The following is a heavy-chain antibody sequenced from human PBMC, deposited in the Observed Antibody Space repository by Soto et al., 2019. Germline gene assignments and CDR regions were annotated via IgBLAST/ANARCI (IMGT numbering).Heavy chain of an antibody. CDR3: ARLRGTRFDL. J-gene: IGHJ2*01. D-gene: IGHD3-10*01. Sequence: QITLEESGPTLVKPTQPLTVTCSFSGFSLSTTGVGVGWIRQPPGKALEWLALIFWDDDKRYSPSLQSRLTVTKDTSKNPVVLTMANMDTVDTATYYCARLRGTRFDLWGRGTLVTASS. CDR1: GFSLSTTGVG. V-gene: IGHV2-5*02. CDR2: IFWDDDK.